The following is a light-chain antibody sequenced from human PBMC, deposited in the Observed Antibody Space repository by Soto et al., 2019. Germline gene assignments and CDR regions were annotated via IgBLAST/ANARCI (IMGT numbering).Light chain of an antibody. Sequence: QSVLTQPASASGSPGQSITISCTGTSGDIGDYNYVSWYQQYPDKAPKLIIFEVSERPSGISSRFSGSKSGNTASLTISGLRTEDEADYYCSSYTSSSTVVFGGGTQLTVL. CDR3: SSYTSSSTVV. CDR2: EVS. V-gene: IGLV2-14*01. J-gene: IGLJ2*01. CDR1: SGDIGDYNY.